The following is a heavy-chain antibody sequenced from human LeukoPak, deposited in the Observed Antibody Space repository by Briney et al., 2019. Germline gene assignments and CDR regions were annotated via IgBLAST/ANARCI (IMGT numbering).Heavy chain of an antibody. CDR2: IYYSGNT. J-gene: IGHJ4*02. D-gene: IGHD3-3*01. Sequence: SETLSLTCTVPGGSINSNSYYWGWVRQPPGKGLEWIGSIYYSGNTYYNPSLKSRVTISVDTSKNQLSLKLSSVTAADTAVYYCARLWSGYRPPDYWGQGTLVTVSS. CDR3: ARLWSGYRPPDY. V-gene: IGHV4-39*01. CDR1: GGSINSNSYY.